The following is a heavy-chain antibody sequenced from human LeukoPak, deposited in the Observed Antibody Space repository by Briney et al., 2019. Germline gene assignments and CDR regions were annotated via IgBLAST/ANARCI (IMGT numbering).Heavy chain of an antibody. CDR2: IRYDGSKK. V-gene: IGHV3-33*01. CDR3: AREDSSGWYTAY. J-gene: IGHJ4*02. Sequence: GGSLRLSCAASGFTFSSHGMHWVRQAPGKGLEWVATIRYDGSKKWYAESVRGRFTISRDDSKNTLFLQMNNLRVEDTAVYYCAREDSSGWYTAYWGQGTLVTVSS. CDR1: GFTFSSHG. D-gene: IGHD6-19*01.